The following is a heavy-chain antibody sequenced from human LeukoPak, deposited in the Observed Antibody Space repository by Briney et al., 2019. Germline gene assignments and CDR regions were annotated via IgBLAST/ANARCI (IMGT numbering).Heavy chain of an antibody. J-gene: IGHJ4*02. CDR1: GYTFTSYD. D-gene: IGHD3/OR15-3a*01. Sequence: APVRVSCKASGYTFTSYDINWVRQATGPGLEWMGWMNPNSGNTGYAQKFQGRVTMTRNTSISTVYMELSSLRSEDTAVYYCARRGFGLPCDYWGQGTLVTVSS. CDR2: MNPNSGNT. CDR3: ARRGFGLPCDY. V-gene: IGHV1-8*01.